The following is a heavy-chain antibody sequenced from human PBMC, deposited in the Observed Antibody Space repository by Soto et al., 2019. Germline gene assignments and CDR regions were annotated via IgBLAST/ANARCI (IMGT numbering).Heavy chain of an antibody. J-gene: IGHJ4*02. CDR3: AKDPNGDYIGAFDD. CDR1: GFAFSNYA. CDR2: ISRSGNVI. D-gene: IGHD4-17*01. V-gene: IGHV3-23*01. Sequence: EVQLLESGGDLVQPGGSLRLSCAASGFAFSNYAVTWVRQAQGKGLEWVSSISRSGNVIYYADSVKGRFIISRDNSKKTLYLQMNSLRAEDTAMYYCAKDPNGDYIGAFDDWGQGTLVTVSS.